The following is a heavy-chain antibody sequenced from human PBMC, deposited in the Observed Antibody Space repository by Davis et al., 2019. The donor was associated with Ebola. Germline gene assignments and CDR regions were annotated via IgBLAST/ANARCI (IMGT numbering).Heavy chain of an antibody. V-gene: IGHV3-30*02. CDR2: IRYDGSNK. J-gene: IGHJ4*02. D-gene: IGHD6-13*01. CDR3: VKWGGGSNPDPDS. Sequence: GGSPRLSCAASGFIFSSYGMHWVRQAPGKGLEWVAFIRYDGSNKYYADSVKGRFTISRDNSKNTLYLQMNSPRAEDTAVYYCVKWGGGSNPDPDSWGQGTLVTVSS. CDR1: GFIFSSYG.